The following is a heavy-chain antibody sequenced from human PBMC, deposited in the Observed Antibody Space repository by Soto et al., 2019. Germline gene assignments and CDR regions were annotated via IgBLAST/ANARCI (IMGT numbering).Heavy chain of an antibody. V-gene: IGHV3-74*01. CDR1: GFTFSSYW. J-gene: IGHJ3*02. CDR3: ARDGYSSGWFDAFDI. Sequence: GGSLRLSCAASGFTFSSYWMHWVRQAPGKGLVWVSRINSDGSSTSYADSVKGRFTISRDNAKNTLYLQMNSLRAEDTAVYYCARDGYSSGWFDAFDIWGQGTMVTVSS. CDR2: INSDGSST. D-gene: IGHD6-19*01.